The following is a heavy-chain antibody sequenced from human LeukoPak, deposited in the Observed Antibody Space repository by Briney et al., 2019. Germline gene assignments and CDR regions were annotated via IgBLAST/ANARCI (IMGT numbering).Heavy chain of an antibody. CDR2: IYSGST. CDR3: ARVLKSGPLPYYYYAMDV. V-gene: IGHV3-53*01. D-gene: IGHD2-15*01. Sequence: GGSLRLSCAASGFTVSSDYVSWVRQAPGKGLEWVSLIYSGSTYYADSVKDRFTFSRDSSKNTLYLQTNTLRAADTAVYYCARVLKSGPLPYYYYAMDVWGQGTTVTVSS. CDR1: GFTVSSDY. J-gene: IGHJ6*02.